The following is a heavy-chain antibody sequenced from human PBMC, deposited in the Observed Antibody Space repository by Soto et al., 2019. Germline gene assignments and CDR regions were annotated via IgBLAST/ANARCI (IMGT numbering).Heavy chain of an antibody. CDR1: GGTFSRYS. V-gene: IGHV1-69*13. J-gene: IGHJ6*02. CDR3: ARGKNYDFWSGTHYYYGMDV. CDR2: IIPIFGIA. D-gene: IGHD3-3*01. Sequence: SVKVSCKASGGTFSRYSITWVRQAPGHGLEWIGRIIPIFGIASYAQKFQGRVTITADESTSTAYMELSSLRSDDTAVYYCARGKNYDFWSGTHYYYGMDVWGQGTTVTVSS.